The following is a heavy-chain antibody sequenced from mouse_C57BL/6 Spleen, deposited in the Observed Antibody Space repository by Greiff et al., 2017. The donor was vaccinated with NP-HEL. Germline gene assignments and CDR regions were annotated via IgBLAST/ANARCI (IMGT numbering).Heavy chain of an antibody. Sequence: VQLQQSGAELVKPGASVKISCKASGYAFSSYWMNWVKQRPGKGLEWIGQIYPGDGDTNYNGKFKGKATLTADKSSSTAYMQLSSLTSEDSAVYFCARKGAIVPYYAMDYWGQGTSVTVSS. CDR3: ARKGAIVPYYAMDY. D-gene: IGHD2-12*01. V-gene: IGHV1-80*01. J-gene: IGHJ4*01. CDR2: IYPGDGDT. CDR1: GYAFSSYW.